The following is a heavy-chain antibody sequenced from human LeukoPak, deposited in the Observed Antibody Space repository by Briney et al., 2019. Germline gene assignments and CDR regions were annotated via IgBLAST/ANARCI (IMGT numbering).Heavy chain of an antibody. CDR1: GYTFTGYY. CDR2: INPDSGGT. Sequence: ASVKVSCKASGYTFTGYYMHWVRQAPGQGLEWMGWINPDSGGTNYAQKFQGRVTMTRDTSISTAYMELSRLRSDDTAVYYCARISYSSSWYIHQFNWFDPWGQGTLVTVSS. D-gene: IGHD6-13*01. V-gene: IGHV1-2*02. CDR3: ARISYSSSWYIHQFNWFDP. J-gene: IGHJ5*02.